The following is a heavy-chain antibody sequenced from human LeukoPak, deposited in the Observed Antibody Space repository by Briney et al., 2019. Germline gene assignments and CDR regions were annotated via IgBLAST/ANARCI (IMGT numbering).Heavy chain of an antibody. V-gene: IGHV1-18*01. Sequence: ASVTVSCKASGYPFNKFGISWVRQAPGQGLEWMGWISCYNGDTHYAQKFQGRVTWTTDTPTTTVYMELRSLRSEDTAVYYCARGVVTNFDYWGQGTLVTVSS. CDR1: GYPFNKFG. CDR3: ARGVVTNFDY. J-gene: IGHJ4*02. D-gene: IGHD4-23*01. CDR2: ISCYNGDT.